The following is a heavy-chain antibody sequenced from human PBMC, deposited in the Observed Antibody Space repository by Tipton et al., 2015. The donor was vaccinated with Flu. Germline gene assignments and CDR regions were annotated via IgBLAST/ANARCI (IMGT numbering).Heavy chain of an antibody. CDR3: ARNRQQSRYFDL. V-gene: IGHV1-2*06. Sequence: QLVQSGAEMKKPGASVKVSCQASGYTFTAYYMHWVRQVAGQGLQWMGRISPTGDTKYAQKFQGRVTMTRDTSISTAYMELTSLTSEDTAVYYCARNRQQSRYFDLWGRGTLVTVSS. CDR2: ISPTGDT. D-gene: IGHD1-1*01. CDR1: GYTFTAYY. J-gene: IGHJ2*01.